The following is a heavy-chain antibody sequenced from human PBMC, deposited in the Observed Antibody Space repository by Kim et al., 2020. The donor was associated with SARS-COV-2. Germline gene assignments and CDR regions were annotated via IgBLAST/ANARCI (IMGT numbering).Heavy chain of an antibody. D-gene: IGHD1-26*01. J-gene: IGHJ5*02. CDR1: GFTISYYW. V-gene: IGHV3-7*03. CDR3: VRGGSAEMDL. Sequence: GGSLRLSCAASGFTISYYWMTWVRQAPGKGLEWVAIRKNDGSGKDYGDSVKGRFAISRDNAKNSLYLQMNSLRADDTAVYYCVRGGSAEMDLWGQGTLVTVSS. CDR2: RKNDGSGK.